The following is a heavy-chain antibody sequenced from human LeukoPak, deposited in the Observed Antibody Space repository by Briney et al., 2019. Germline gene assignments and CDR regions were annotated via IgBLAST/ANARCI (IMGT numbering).Heavy chain of an antibody. CDR3: AKGRYSSTWYWFDP. Sequence: GGSLRLSCAASGFTFSSYGMHWVRQAPGKGLEWVAFIRYDGSNKYYADSVKGRFTISRDNSKNTLYLQMNSLRAEDTAVYYCAKGRYSSTWYWFDPWGQGTLVTVSS. CDR1: GFTFSSYG. V-gene: IGHV3-30*02. J-gene: IGHJ5*02. D-gene: IGHD6-13*01. CDR2: IRYDGSNK.